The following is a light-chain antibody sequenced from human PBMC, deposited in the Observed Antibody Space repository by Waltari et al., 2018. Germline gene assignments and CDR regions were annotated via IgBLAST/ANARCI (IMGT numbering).Light chain of an antibody. V-gene: IGKV3-20*01. Sequence: EIVLTQSPGTLSLSPGERVTLSCRASQSVSRTLAWYQQKPGQAPRLLIYGASIRATCIPDRFSGSGSGTDFSLTISRLEPEDFAVYYCQHYRSLPVTFGQGTKVEIK. CDR2: GAS. CDR3: QHYRSLPVT. CDR1: QSVSRT. J-gene: IGKJ1*01.